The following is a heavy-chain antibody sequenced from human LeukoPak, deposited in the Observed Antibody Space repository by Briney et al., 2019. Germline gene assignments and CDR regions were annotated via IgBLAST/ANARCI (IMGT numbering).Heavy chain of an antibody. CDR2: IYPGDSDT. CDR3: VRAVVVGYRGATDAFDI. D-gene: IGHD3-22*01. V-gene: IGHV5-51*01. CDR1: GYSFTSYW. J-gene: IGHJ3*02. Sequence: GESLKISCKGSGYSFTSYWIGWVRQMPGKGLEWMGIIYPGDSDTRYSPSFQGQVTISADKSISTAYLQWSSLKASDTAMYYCVRAVVVGYRGATDAFDIWGQGTMVTVSS.